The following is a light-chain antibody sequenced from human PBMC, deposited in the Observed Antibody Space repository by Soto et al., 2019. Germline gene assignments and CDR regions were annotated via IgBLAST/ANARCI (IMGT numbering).Light chain of an antibody. CDR3: QHYADLPLT. J-gene: IGKJ4*01. CDR1: QDISNS. CDR2: DAS. Sequence: DIQKTQSPSSLSASVGDRVTITCQASQDISNSINWYQQKPGKAPRLLIFDASSVEAGVPSRFSGGGSGTYFTFTINSLQPEDVGAYFCQHYADLPLTFGGGTKVAIK. V-gene: IGKV1-33*01.